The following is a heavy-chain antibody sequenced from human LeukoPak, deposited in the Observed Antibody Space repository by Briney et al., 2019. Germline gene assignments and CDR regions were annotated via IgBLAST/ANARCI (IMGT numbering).Heavy chain of an antibody. Sequence: PSETLSLTCAVYGGSFSGYYWSWIRQTPGKGLEWIGEINHSGSTSYNPSLKSRVTMSVDTSKSQFSLRLSSVTAADTAVYYCASCSNDCYLRYFDLWGRATLVTVSS. V-gene: IGHV4-34*01. CDR1: GGSFSGYY. CDR3: ASCSNDCYLRYFDL. J-gene: IGHJ2*01. CDR2: INHSGST. D-gene: IGHD2-21*02.